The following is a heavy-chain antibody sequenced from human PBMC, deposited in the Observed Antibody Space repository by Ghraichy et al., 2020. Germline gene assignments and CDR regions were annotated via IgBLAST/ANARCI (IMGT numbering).Heavy chain of an antibody. V-gene: IGHV3-23*01. CDR2: ISGSGGST. CDR3: AKPDIVVVVAATRS. Sequence: GSLRLSCAASGFTFSSYAMSWVRQAPGKGLEWVSAISGSGGSTYYADSVKGRFTISRDNSKNTLYLQMNSLRAEDTAVYYCAKPDIVVVVAATRSWGQGTLVTVSS. CDR1: GFTFSSYA. J-gene: IGHJ4*02. D-gene: IGHD2-15*01.